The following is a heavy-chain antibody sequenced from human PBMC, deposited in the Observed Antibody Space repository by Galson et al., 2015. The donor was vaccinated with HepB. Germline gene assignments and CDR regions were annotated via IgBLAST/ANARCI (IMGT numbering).Heavy chain of an antibody. J-gene: IGHJ4*02. CDR2: ISYDGSNK. V-gene: IGHV3-30*04. D-gene: IGHD3-9*01. CDR1: GFTFSSYA. CDR3: ARGSYDMKYYFDY. Sequence: SLRLSCAASGFTFSSYAMHWVRQAPGKGLEWVAVISYDGSNKYYADSVKGRFTISRDNSKNTLYLQMNSLRAEDTAVYYCARGSYDMKYYFDYWGQGTLVTVSS.